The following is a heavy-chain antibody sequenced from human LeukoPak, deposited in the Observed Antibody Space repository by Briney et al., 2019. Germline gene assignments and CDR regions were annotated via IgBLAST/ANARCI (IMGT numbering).Heavy chain of an antibody. D-gene: IGHD3-3*01. CDR3: ARGPYYDFWSGYTSPGNWFDP. V-gene: IGHV4-61*01. CDR1: GGSISSGSYY. CDR2: IYYSGST. Sequence: SETLSLTCTVSGGSISSGSYYWSWIRQPPGKGLEWIGYIYYSGSTNYNPSLKSRVTISVDTSKNQFSLKLSSVTAADTAVYYCARGPYYDFWSGYTSPGNWFDPWGQGTLVTVSS. J-gene: IGHJ5*02.